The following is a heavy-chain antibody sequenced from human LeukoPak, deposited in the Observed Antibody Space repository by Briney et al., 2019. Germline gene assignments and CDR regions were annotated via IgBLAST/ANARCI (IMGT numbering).Heavy chain of an antibody. J-gene: IGHJ4*02. V-gene: IGHV4-59*01. CDR1: GGSISSYY. Sequence: SETLSLTCTVSGGSISSYYWSWIRQPPGKGLEWIGYIYYSGSTNYSPSLKSRVTISVDTSKNQFSLKLSSVTAADTAVYYCARDLAEGGSYYDYWGQGTLVTVSS. D-gene: IGHD3-16*01. CDR3: ARDLAEGGSYYDY. CDR2: IYYSGST.